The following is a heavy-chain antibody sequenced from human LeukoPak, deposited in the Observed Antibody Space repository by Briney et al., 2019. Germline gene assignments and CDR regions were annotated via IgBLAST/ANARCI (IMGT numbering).Heavy chain of an antibody. V-gene: IGHV4-39*01. Sequence: PSETLSLTCTVSGGSISSSSYYWGWIRQPPGKGLEWIGSIYYSGSTYYNPSLKSRVTISVDTSKNQFSLKLSSVTAADTAVYYCARSSFLAVADPIDYWGQGTLVTVSS. CDR3: ARSSFLAVADPIDY. D-gene: IGHD6-19*01. CDR2: IYYSGST. J-gene: IGHJ4*02. CDR1: GGSISSSSYY.